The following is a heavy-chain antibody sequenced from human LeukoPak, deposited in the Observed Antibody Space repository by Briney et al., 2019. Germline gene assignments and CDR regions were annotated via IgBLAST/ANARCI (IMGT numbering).Heavy chain of an antibody. CDR1: GGSISSYY. J-gene: IGHJ5*02. Sequence: SETLSLTCTVSGGSISSYYWSWIRQPPGKGLEWIGYIYYSGSTNYNPSLKSRVTISVDTSKNQFSLKLSSVTAADTAVYYCARGLGGAGWFDPWGQGTLVTVSS. CDR3: ARGLGGAGWFDP. V-gene: IGHV4-59*01. D-gene: IGHD5/OR15-5a*01. CDR2: IYYSGST.